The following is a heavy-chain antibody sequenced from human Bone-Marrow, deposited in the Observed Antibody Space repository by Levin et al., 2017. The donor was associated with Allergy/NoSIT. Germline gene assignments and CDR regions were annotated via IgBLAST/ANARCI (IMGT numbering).Heavy chain of an antibody. V-gene: IGHV3-21*01. D-gene: IGHD6-19*01. J-gene: IGHJ4*02. Sequence: SVKGRFTISRDNARNSLFLQMNSLRAEDTAVFYCARVDNSGGESFDYWGQGTLVTVSS. CDR3: ARVDNSGGESFDY.